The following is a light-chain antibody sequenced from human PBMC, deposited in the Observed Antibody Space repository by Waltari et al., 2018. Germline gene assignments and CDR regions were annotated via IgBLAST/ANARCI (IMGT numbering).Light chain of an antibody. Sequence: QSVLTQPPSVSEVPRQRVTISCSGSRPNIGNNAVSWYQYLPGKAPKLLIYYDDLVPSGVSDRFSGSKSGTSASLAISGLQSEDEAAYYCAAWDDSLHAVVFGGGTKLTVL. CDR3: AAWDDSLHAVV. CDR1: RPNIGNNA. V-gene: IGLV1-36*01. CDR2: YDD. J-gene: IGLJ2*01.